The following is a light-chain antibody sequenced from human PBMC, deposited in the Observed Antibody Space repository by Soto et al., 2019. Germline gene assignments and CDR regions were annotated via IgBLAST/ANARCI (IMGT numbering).Light chain of an antibody. Sequence: IVLTQSPGTLSLSPGERATLSCRASQGVSSSNLAWYQQRPGQAPRLLIYAASSRATGIPDRFSGSGSGTDFTLTISRLEPEDSAVYYCQQSGRPFGQGSKVDNK. CDR2: AAS. CDR1: QGVSSSN. V-gene: IGKV3-20*01. CDR3: QQSGRP. J-gene: IGKJ1*01.